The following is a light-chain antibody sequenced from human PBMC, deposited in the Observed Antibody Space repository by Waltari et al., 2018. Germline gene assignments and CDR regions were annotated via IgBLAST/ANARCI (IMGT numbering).Light chain of an antibody. CDR3: QQRNILIT. CDR1: KSVSSY. J-gene: IGKJ5*01. Sequence: IVLTQSPATLSLSPGERATLSCRASKSVSSYLAWYQQKPGQAPRLLIYDASNRATGIPARFSGSGSGTDFTLTISSLEPEDFAVYYCQQRNILITFGQGTRLEIK. V-gene: IGKV3-11*01. CDR2: DAS.